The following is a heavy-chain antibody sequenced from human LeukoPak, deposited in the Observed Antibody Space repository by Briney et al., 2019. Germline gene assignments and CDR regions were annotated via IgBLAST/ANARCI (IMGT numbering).Heavy chain of an antibody. CDR1: GYSISSGYY. V-gene: IGHV4-61*02. Sequence: SETLSLTCTVSGYSISSGYYWNWIRQPAGKGLEWIGRIYTSGSTNYNPSLKSRVTISVDTSKNQFSLKLSSVTAADTAVYYCARGNQLVQHYDYVWGSYPLYYFDYWGQGTLVTVSS. J-gene: IGHJ4*02. CDR3: ARGNQLVQHYDYVWGSYPLYYFDY. CDR2: IYTSGST. D-gene: IGHD3-16*02.